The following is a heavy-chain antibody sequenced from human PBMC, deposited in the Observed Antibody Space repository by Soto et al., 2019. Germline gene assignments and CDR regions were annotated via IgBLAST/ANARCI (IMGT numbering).Heavy chain of an antibody. Sequence: QVQLVQSGAEVKKPGASVKVSCKASGYSFTSYGISWVRQAPGHGPEWMGWISGHNGNTNHPQSLQGRVTMTTDTSMNTAYMELRSLRSDDTDVYYCARHRFNYYDDTVYYYFDYWGQGTLVTVSS. CDR2: ISGHNGNT. J-gene: IGHJ4*02. D-gene: IGHD3-22*01. V-gene: IGHV1-18*04. CDR3: ARHRFNYYDDTVYYYFDY. CDR1: GYSFTSYG.